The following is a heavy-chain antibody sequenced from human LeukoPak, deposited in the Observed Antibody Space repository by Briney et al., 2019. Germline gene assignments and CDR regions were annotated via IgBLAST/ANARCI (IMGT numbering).Heavy chain of an antibody. CDR2: IWYDGSNK. CDR3: ATVRGCGGDCYYLDY. J-gene: IGHJ4*02. V-gene: IGHV3-33*01. CDR1: GFTFRNYG. Sequence: TGGSLRLSCTASGFTFRNYGMQWVRQAPGKGLEWVAIIWYDGSNKNYADSVKGRFTISRDNSKNILYLQMNSLRAEDTAVYYCATVRGCGGDCYYLDYWGQGTLVTVSS. D-gene: IGHD2-21*02.